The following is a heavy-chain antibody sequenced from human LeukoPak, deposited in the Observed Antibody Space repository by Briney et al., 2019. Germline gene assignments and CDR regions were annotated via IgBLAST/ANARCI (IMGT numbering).Heavy chain of an antibody. CDR2: IIPIFGTA. CDR1: GGTFSSYA. Sequence: ASVKVSCKASGGTFSSYAISWVRQAPGQGLEWMGGIIPIFGTANYAQKFQGRVTITTDESTSTAYMELSSLRSEDTAVYYCARHDDIAIFRNGLDVWGHGTTVSVSS. V-gene: IGHV1-69*05. CDR3: ARHDDIAIFRNGLDV. J-gene: IGHJ6*02. D-gene: IGHD6-13*01.